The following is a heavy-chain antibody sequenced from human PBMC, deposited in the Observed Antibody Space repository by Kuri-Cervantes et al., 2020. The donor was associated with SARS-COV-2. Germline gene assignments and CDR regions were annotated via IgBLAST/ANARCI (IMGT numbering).Heavy chain of an antibody. Sequence: GGSLRLSCAASGFTVSSNYMSWVRQAPGKGLEWVSVIYSCGSTYYADSVKGRSTISRDNAKNSLYLQMNSLRAEDTAVYYCASLGGTSWHDYWGQGTLVTVSS. CDR3: ASLGGTSWHDY. D-gene: IGHD2-2*01. V-gene: IGHV3-66*03. CDR2: IYSCGST. J-gene: IGHJ4*02. CDR1: GFTVSSNY.